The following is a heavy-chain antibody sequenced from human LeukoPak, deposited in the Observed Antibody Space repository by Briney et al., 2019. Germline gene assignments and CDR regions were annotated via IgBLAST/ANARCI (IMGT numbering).Heavy chain of an antibody. D-gene: IGHD3-10*02. CDR3: AELGITMIGGV. CDR2: IEGDGGSI. J-gene: IGHJ6*04. Sequence: GGSLRLSCTASGFTFSSHWMLWVRQAPGKGLVWVSYIEGDGGSITYADSVKGRFTISRDNAKNSLYLQMNSLRAEDTAVHYCAELGITMIGGVWGKGTTVTISS. V-gene: IGHV3-74*01. CDR1: GFTFSSHW.